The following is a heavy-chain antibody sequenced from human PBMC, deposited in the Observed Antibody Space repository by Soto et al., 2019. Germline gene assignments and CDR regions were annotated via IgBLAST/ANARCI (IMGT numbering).Heavy chain of an antibody. CDR1: GFTFSSYW. CDR3: ARVYPYCSGGSCYFDY. CDR2: IKQDGSEK. D-gene: IGHD2-15*01. J-gene: IGHJ4*02. Sequence: GGSLRLSCAASGFTFSSYWMTWVRQAPGKGLEWVANIKQDGSEKYYVDSVKGRFTISRDNAKNSLYLQMNSLRAEDTAVYYCARVYPYCSGGSCYFDYWGQGTLVTVSS. V-gene: IGHV3-7*01.